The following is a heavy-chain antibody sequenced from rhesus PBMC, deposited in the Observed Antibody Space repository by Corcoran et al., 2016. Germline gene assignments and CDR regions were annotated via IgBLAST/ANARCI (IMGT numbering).Heavy chain of an antibody. V-gene: IGHV1-180*01. J-gene: IGHJ4*01. CDR1: GYTFTSYY. Sequence: QVQLVQSGAEIKQPGASVKLSCQASGYTFTSYYIHWVRQAPGQGLEWIGLISPYNGNKDYAQNFQGRVTISTDTSTSTGYMVLSSLRSEDTAVYYCTRGGVESTAYLDYWGQGVLVTVSS. CDR2: ISPYNGNK. D-gene: IGHD1-1*01. CDR3: TRGGVESTAYLDY.